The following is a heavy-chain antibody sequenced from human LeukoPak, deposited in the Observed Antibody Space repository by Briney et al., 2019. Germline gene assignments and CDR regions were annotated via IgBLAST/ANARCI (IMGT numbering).Heavy chain of an antibody. CDR3: AWRGTTWSGYYPSPRYYYMDV. V-gene: IGHV1-2*02. CDR2: INPNSGGT. CDR1: GGTFSSYA. J-gene: IGHJ6*03. D-gene: IGHD3-3*01. Sequence: ASVKVSCKASGGTFSSYAISWVRQAPGQGLEWMGWINPNSGGTNYAQKFQGRVTMTRDTSISTAYMELSRLRSDDTAVYYCAWRGTTWSGYYPSPRYYYMDVWGKGTTVTVSS.